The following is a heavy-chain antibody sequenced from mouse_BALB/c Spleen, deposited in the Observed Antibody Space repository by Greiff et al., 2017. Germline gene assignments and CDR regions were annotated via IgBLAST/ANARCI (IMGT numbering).Heavy chain of an antibody. J-gene: IGHJ2*01. CDR3: ARPYDYDLGYFDY. V-gene: IGHV5-9-3*01. CDR2: ISSGGSYT. D-gene: IGHD2-4*01. CDR1: GFTFSSYA. Sequence: EVKLQESGGGLVKPGGSLKLSCAASGFTFSSYAMSWVRQTPEKRLEWVATISSGGSYTYYPDSVKGRFTISRDNAKNTLYLQMSSLRSEDTAMYYCARPYDYDLGYFDYWGQGTTLTVSS.